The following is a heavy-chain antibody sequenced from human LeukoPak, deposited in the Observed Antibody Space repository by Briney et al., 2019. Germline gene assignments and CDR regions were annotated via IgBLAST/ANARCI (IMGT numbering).Heavy chain of an antibody. Sequence: GGSLRLSCAASGFTFDDYGMSWVRQAPGKGLEWVSGINWNGGSTGYADSVKGRFTISRGNAKNSLYLQMNSLRAEDTALYHCARDKSAVTNYWGQGTLVTVSS. J-gene: IGHJ4*02. D-gene: IGHD4-17*01. CDR1: GFTFDDYG. V-gene: IGHV3-20*01. CDR2: INWNGGST. CDR3: ARDKSAVTNY.